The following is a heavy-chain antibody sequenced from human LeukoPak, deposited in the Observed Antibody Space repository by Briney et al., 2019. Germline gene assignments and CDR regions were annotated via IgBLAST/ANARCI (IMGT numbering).Heavy chain of an antibody. CDR1: GYTFTNFG. V-gene: IGHV1-69*13. CDR2: IIPIFGTA. CDR3: ARVSSSSPTYYFDY. D-gene: IGHD6-13*01. Sequence: SVKVSCKASGYTFTNFGISWVRQAPGQGLEWMGGIIPIFGTANYAQKFQGRVTITADESTSTAYMELSSLRSEDTAVYYCARVSSSSPTYYFDYWGQGTLVTVSS. J-gene: IGHJ4*02.